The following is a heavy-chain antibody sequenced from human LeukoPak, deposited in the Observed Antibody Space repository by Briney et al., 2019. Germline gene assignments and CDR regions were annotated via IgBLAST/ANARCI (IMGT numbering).Heavy chain of an antibody. CDR3: ARGGDYVWGSYGPHQPAGDY. CDR2: INPNSGGT. Sequence: ASVKVSCKASGYTFTGYYMHWVRQAPGQGLEWMGWINPNSGGTNYAQKFQGRVAMTRDTSISTAYMELSRLRSDDTAVYYCARGGDYVWGSYGPHQPAGDYWGQGTLVTVSS. CDR1: GYTFTGYY. V-gene: IGHV1-2*02. J-gene: IGHJ4*02. D-gene: IGHD3-16*01.